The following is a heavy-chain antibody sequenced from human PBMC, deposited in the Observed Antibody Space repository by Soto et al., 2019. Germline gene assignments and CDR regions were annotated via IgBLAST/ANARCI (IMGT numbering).Heavy chain of an antibody. D-gene: IGHD5-12*01. J-gene: IGHJ4*02. CDR1: GFPFISYA. V-gene: IGHV3-30*04. CDR2: ISYDGSNK. CDR3: AKDQMPTITGGSIDY. Sequence: CLGLSCASSGFPFISYAVHWVRQAPGKGLEWVAVISYDGSNKYYADSVKCRFTISRDNYKNTVYLQMNSLRAEDTAVYYCAKDQMPTITGGSIDYWGQGPLVTVSS.